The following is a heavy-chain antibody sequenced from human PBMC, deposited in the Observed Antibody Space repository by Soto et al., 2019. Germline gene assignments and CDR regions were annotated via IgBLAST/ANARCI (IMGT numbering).Heavy chain of an antibody. CDR3: ASLLVDTYGMDV. J-gene: IGHJ6*02. CDR2: IYHSEIT. Sequence: QVQLQESGPGLVKPSGTLSLTCAVSGGSISSSNCWSWVRQPPGKGLEWIGEIYHSEITNYNPSLKSRVTISVDKAKNQFSLTLRSVTAADTAVYYCASLLVDTYGMDVWGQGTTVTVSS. V-gene: IGHV4-4*02. CDR1: GGSISSSNC. D-gene: IGHD5-18*01.